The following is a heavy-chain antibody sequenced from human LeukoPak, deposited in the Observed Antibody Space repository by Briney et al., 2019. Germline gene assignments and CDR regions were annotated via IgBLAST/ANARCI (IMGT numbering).Heavy chain of an antibody. CDR1: GFTFSDYY. Sequence: GGSLRLSCAASGFTFSDYYMSWIRQAPGKGLEWVSYISSSGSTIYYADSVKGRFTISRDNAKNSLYLQMNSLRAEDTAVYYCARVRYHDSSGYHTNFDYWGQGTLVTVSS. V-gene: IGHV3-11*01. CDR2: ISSSGSTI. J-gene: IGHJ4*02. D-gene: IGHD3-22*01. CDR3: ARVRYHDSSGYHTNFDY.